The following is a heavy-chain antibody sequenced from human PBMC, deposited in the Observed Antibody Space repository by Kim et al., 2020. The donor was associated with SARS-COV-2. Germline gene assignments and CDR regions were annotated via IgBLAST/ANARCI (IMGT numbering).Heavy chain of an antibody. V-gene: IGHV4-4*07. CDR1: GGSISSYY. Sequence: SETLSLTCTVSGGSISSYYWSWIRQPAGKGLEWIGRIYTSGSTNYNPSLKSRVTMSVDTSKNQFSLKLSSVTAADTAVYYCARNGYSSSSPYYYYGMDVWGQGTTVTVSS. D-gene: IGHD6-6*01. CDR2: IYTSGST. J-gene: IGHJ6*02. CDR3: ARNGYSSSSPYYYYGMDV.